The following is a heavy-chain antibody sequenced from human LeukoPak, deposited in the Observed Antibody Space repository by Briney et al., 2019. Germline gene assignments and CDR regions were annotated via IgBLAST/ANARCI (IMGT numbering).Heavy chain of an antibody. CDR3: ARENSGSYREFDY. D-gene: IGHD1-26*01. Sequence: SETLSLTCTVSGGSISSYYWTWIRQPAGKGLEWIGRIYPSGSTNYNPSLKSRVTMSVDMSKNQFSLKLSSVTAADTAVYYCARENSGSYREFDYWGQGTLVTVSS. CDR1: GGSISSYY. CDR2: IYPSGST. J-gene: IGHJ4*02. V-gene: IGHV4-4*07.